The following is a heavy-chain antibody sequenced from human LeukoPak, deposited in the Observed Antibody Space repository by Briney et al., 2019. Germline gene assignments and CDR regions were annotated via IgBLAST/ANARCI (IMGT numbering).Heavy chain of an antibody. CDR3: AREADFDY. Sequence: ASVKVSCKASGCTFTSYAMHWVRQAPGQRLEWMGWTNAGNGNTKYSQKFQGRVTITRDTSASTAYMELSSLRSEDTAVYYCAREADFDYWGQGTLVTVSS. V-gene: IGHV1-3*01. CDR2: TNAGNGNT. CDR1: GCTFTSYA. J-gene: IGHJ4*02.